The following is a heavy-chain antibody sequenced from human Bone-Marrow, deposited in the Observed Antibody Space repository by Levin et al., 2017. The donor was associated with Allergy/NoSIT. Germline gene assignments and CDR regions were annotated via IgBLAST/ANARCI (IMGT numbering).Heavy chain of an antibody. CDR2: MNPNSGNT. V-gene: IGHV1-8*02. CDR1: GYTFTSFD. D-gene: IGHD3-22*01. CDR3: ARGQYYYDSSSGQYRRGRFDS. Sequence: GESLKISCKASGYTFTSFDINWVRQAPGQGLEWMIWMNPNSGNTGYAENFEGRVTMTKNTSISTVYMELSSLRSDDTAVYYCARGQYYYDSSSGQYRRGRFDSWGQGTLVTVSS. J-gene: IGHJ4*02.